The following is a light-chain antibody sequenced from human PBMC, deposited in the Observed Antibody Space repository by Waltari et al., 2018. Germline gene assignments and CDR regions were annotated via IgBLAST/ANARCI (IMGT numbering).Light chain of an antibody. CDR1: QSVRCN. CDR2: DAS. Sequence: EIVMTQSPATLSVSPGETATLSCRASQSVRCNVAWYQKKPGQAPRLLIYDASTRATSSPAKFRGSGSGTEFTLTISSLQSEDFAVYYCQQYNRWPPFTFGHGTRLEIK. CDR3: QQYNRWPPFT. V-gene: IGKV3-15*01. J-gene: IGKJ5*01.